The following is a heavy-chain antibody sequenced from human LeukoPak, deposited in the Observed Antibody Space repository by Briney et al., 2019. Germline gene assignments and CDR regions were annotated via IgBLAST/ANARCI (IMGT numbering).Heavy chain of an antibody. CDR2: ISYDGSNK. D-gene: IGHD3-10*01. CDR3: AKLWFGELSVTDY. J-gene: IGHJ4*02. Sequence: GGSLRLSCAASGFTFSSYGMHWVRQAPGKGLEWVAVISYDGSNKYYADSVKGRFTISRDNSKNTLYLQMNSLRAEDTAVYYCAKLWFGELSVTDYWGQGTLVTVSS. V-gene: IGHV3-30*18. CDR1: GFTFSSYG.